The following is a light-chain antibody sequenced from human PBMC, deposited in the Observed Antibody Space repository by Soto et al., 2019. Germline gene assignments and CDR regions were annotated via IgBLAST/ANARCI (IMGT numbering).Light chain of an antibody. V-gene: IGLV2-14*01. CDR3: SSYTSSSTFHRG. Sequence: QSVLAHPASVSWSPGHSITISCTGTSSDVGGYNYVSWYQQHPGKAPKLMIYEVSNRPSGVSNRFSGSKSGNTASLTISGLQAEDEADYYCSSYTSSSTFHRGFGTGTKVTVL. J-gene: IGLJ1*01. CDR1: SSDVGGYNY. CDR2: EVS.